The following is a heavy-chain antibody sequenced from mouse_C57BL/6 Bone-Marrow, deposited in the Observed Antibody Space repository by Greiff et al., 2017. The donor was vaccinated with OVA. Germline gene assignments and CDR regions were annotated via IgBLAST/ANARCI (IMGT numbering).Heavy chain of an antibody. J-gene: IGHJ3*01. D-gene: IGHD2-3*01. Sequence: EVKVEESEGGLVQPGSSMKLSCTASGFTFSDYYMAWVRQVPEKGLEWVANINYDGSSTYYLDSLKSRFIISRDNAKNILYLQMSSLKSEDTATYYCASYDGYLGWFAYWGQGTLVTVSA. V-gene: IGHV5-16*01. CDR3: ASYDGYLGWFAY. CDR1: GFTFSDYY. CDR2: INYDGSST.